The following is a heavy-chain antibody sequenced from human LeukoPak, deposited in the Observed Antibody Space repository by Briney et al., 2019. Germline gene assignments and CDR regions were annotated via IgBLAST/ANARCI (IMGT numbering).Heavy chain of an antibody. Sequence: SETLSLTCTVSGGSISSGSYYWSWIRQPAGKGLEWIGRIYTSGSTNYNPSLKSRVTISVDTSKNQFSLKLSSVTAADTAVYYCARDSGGYSSSSGGDGFDYWGQGTLVTVSS. J-gene: IGHJ4*02. CDR2: IYTSGST. CDR1: GGSISSGSYY. CDR3: ARDSGGYSSSSGGDGFDY. V-gene: IGHV4-61*02. D-gene: IGHD6-6*01.